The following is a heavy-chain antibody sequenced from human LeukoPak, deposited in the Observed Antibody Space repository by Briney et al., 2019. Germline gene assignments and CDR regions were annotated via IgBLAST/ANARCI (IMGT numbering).Heavy chain of an antibody. V-gene: IGHV3-23*01. J-gene: IGHJ6*03. CDR2: ISGSGSST. CDR1: AFTFSSYA. CDR3: AKEGRYSSPYYYMDV. Sequence: PGGSLSLSCAASAFTFSSYAMSWVRQAPGKGLEWVSAISGSGSSTYFADSVRGRFTISRDNSKNTLYLQINSLRAEDTAVYYCAKEGRYSSPYYYMDVWGKGTTVTVSS. D-gene: IGHD6-13*01.